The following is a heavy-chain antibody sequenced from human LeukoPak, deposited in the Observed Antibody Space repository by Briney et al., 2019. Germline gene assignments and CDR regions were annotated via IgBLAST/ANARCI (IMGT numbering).Heavy chain of an antibody. CDR3: ARGRTGSGSAFDI. D-gene: IGHD3-10*01. CDR1: GYTFSTYG. CDR2: ISAYNGNT. V-gene: IGHV1-18*01. Sequence: ASVNDSCKASGYTFSTYGINWVRQAPGQGLEWMGWISAYNGNTDYAQRFQGRVTMTPDTSTSTAYMELRSLTSDDTAVYYCARGRTGSGSAFDIWGQGTRVTVSS. J-gene: IGHJ3*02.